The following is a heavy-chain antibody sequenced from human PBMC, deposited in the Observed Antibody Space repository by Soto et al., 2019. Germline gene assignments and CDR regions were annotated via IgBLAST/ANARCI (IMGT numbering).Heavy chain of an antibody. CDR2: IKSKSVGGTT. D-gene: IGHD2-15*01. Sequence: EVQLVESGGGLVKPGGSLTLSCAASGFSFSNVWMSWVRQAPGKGLEWVGHIKSKSVGGTTDYTAPVEGRSSISRDDSKETLYLQMNSLKSEDTAVYYCTTYSTQTFGDGGPCYSVQTKIRDWWGKGILVTVSS. J-gene: IGHJ4*02. CDR1: GFSFSNVW. V-gene: IGHV3-15*05. CDR3: TTYSTQTFGDGGPCYSVQTKIRDW.